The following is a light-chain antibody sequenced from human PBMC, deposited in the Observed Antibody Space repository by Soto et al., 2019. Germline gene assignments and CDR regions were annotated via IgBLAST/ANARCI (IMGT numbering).Light chain of an antibody. CDR2: SAT. Sequence: IEMTQSPSSVSASVGDRVTITCRASQDIRSRLAWYQHKPGKAPNLLIYSATTLQSGVPYRFSGSGSGTYFTLTISSLQPEDFATYYCQQANILPPVFGGGTSVEI. CDR3: QQANILPPV. CDR1: QDIRSR. J-gene: IGKJ4*01. V-gene: IGKV1-12*01.